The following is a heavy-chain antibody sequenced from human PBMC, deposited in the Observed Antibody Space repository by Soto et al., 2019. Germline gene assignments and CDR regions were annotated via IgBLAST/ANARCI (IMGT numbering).Heavy chain of an antibody. CDR3: AKLAGYCSGNRCHGDYAMDV. CDR1: GGYLSGMGCC. D-gene: IGHD2-15*01. CDR2: FYYSENT. J-gene: IGHJ6*02. Sequence: SETLCVTWSVAGGYLSGMGCCWGWISQPPGKGLEWIGTFYYSENTYYNPSLKSRVTISVDTSKNQFSLKLSSVTAADTAVYYCAKLAGYCSGNRCHGDYAMDVWGQGTTVTVSS. V-gene: IGHV4-39*01.